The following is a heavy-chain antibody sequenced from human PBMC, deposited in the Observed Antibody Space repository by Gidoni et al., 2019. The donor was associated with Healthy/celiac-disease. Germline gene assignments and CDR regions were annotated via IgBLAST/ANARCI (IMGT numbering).Heavy chain of an antibody. CDR3: ARSSGYGDYVR. CDR2: ISGRGGST. V-gene: IGHV3-23*01. CDR1: GFTFSSYA. Sequence: VQLLESGGVLVQPGGSLRLSCAASGFTFSSYAMSWVRQAPGKGLEWVSAISGRGGSTYYADSVKGRFTISRDNSKNTLYLQMNSLRAEDTAVYYCARSSGYGDYVRWGQGTLVTVSS. J-gene: IGHJ4*02. D-gene: IGHD4-17*01.